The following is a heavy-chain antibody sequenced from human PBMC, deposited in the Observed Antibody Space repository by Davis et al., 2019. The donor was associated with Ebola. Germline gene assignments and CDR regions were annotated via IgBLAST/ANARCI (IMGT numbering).Heavy chain of an antibody. J-gene: IGHJ6*02. CDR1: GYTFTSYG. Sequence: AASVKVSCKASGYTFTSYGISWVRQAPGQGLEWMGRIIPILGIANYAQKFQGRVTITADKSTSTAYMELSSLRSEDTAVYYCAREGGSRFGGFGEYYGMDVWGQGTTVTVSS. V-gene: IGHV1-69*04. CDR3: AREGGSRFGGFGEYYGMDV. D-gene: IGHD3-10*01. CDR2: IIPILGIA.